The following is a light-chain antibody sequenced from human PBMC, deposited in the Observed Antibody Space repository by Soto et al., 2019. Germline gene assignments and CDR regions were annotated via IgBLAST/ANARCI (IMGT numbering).Light chain of an antibody. CDR3: QQYYSTPIT. J-gene: IGKJ5*01. Sequence: DIVMTQSPDSLAVSLGERATINCKSNQSVLYSSNNKNYLAWYQQKPGHPPKLLIYWASTRESGVPDRFSGSGSGTDFTLTISSLQAEDVAVYYCQQYYSTPITFGQGTRLEIK. CDR1: QSVLYSSNNKNY. CDR2: WAS. V-gene: IGKV4-1*01.